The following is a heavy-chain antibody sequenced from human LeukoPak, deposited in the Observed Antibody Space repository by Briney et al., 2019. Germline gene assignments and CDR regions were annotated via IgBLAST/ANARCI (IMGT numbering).Heavy chain of an antibody. V-gene: IGHV3-53*01. CDR2: IYSDGGT. J-gene: IGHJ4*02. D-gene: IGHD6-19*01. CDR1: GFTVSSNY. CDR3: ARDSSGPAF. Sequence: GGSLRLSCAASGFTVSSNYMSWVRKAPGKGLEWVSVIYSDGGTFYSDSVEGRFTISRDYSRNTLYLQMNSLRADDTAVYYCARDSSGPAFWGQGILVTVSS.